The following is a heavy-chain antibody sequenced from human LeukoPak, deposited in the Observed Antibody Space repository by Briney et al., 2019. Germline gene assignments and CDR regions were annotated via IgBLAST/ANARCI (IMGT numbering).Heavy chain of an antibody. J-gene: IGHJ4*02. D-gene: IGHD5-12*01. CDR1: GFTFSSYW. CDR3: ARDTGYSCYDTSDY. CDR2: IKQDGREK. V-gene: IGHV3-7*01. Sequence: PGGSLRLPCAASGFTFSSYWMSWVRQAPGKGLEWVANIKQDGREKYYVDSVKGRFTISRDNAKNSLYLQMNSLRAEDTAVCYCARDTGYSCYDTSDYWGQGTLVTVSS.